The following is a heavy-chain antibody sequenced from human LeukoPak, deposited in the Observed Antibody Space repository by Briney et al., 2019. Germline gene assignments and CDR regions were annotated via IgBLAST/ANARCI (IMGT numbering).Heavy chain of an antibody. CDR1: GGSIGSSSYY. CDR2: IYYSGST. CDR3: ASRTKLTAPFDY. J-gene: IGHJ4*02. Sequence: NPSETLSLTCTVSGGSIGSSSYYWGWIRQPPGKGLEWIGSIYYSGSTNYNPSLKSRVTISVDTSKNQFSLKLSSVTAADTAVYYCASRTKLTAPFDYWGQGTLVTVSS. D-gene: IGHD2-2*01. V-gene: IGHV4-39*07.